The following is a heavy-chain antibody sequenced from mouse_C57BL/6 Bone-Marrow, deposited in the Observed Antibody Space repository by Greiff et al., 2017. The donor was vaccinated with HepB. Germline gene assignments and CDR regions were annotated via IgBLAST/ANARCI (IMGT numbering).Heavy chain of an antibody. D-gene: IGHD2-1*01. V-gene: IGHV5-4*01. J-gene: IGHJ2*01. CDR3: ARDEGNCVFDY. CDR1: GFTFSSYA. CDR2: ISDGGSYT. Sequence: EVQLVESGGGLVKPGGSLKLSCAASGFTFSSYAMSWVRQTPEKRLEWVATISDGGSYTYYPDNVKGRFTISRDNAKNNLYLQMSHLKSEDTAMYYCARDEGNCVFDYWGQGTTLTVSS.